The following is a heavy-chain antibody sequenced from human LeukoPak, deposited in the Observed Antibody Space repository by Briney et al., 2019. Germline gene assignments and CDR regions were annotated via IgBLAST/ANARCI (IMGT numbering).Heavy chain of an antibody. V-gene: IGHV3-23*01. D-gene: IGHD3-22*01. CDR1: GFTFSSYA. J-gene: IGHJ4*02. Sequence: PGGSLRLSCAASGFTFSSYAMSWVRQAPGKGLEWVSAISGSGGSTYYADSVKGRFTISRDNSKNTLYLQMKSLRAEAKAVDYCAKSVDLKYDDSRGFSHRGQGTLVT. CDR2: ISGSGGST. CDR3: AKSVDLKYDDSRGFSH.